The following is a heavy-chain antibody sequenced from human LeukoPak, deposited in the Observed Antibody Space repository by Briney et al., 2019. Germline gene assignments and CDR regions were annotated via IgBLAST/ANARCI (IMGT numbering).Heavy chain of an antibody. CDR2: ISYDGSND. CDR3: AKDGIGLYYYGSGSYYNYFDY. J-gene: IGHJ4*02. Sequence: GRSLRLSCAGSGFTFSIYAIHWVRQAPGKGLEWVAVISYDGSNDYYADSVKGRFTISRDNSKNTLYLQMNSLRAEDTAVYYCAKDGIGLYYYGSGSYYNYFDYWGQGTLVTVSS. CDR1: GFTFSIYA. D-gene: IGHD3-10*01. V-gene: IGHV3-30*07.